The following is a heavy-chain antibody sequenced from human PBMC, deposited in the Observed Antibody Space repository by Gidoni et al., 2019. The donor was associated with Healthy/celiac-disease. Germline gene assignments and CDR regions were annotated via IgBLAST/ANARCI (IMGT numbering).Heavy chain of an antibody. CDR3: ARVTQLRMVYASFDY. CDR2: INPSGGST. D-gene: IGHD2-8*01. Sequence: QVQLVQSGAEVKKPGASVKVSCKASGYTFTSYYMHWVRQAPGQGLEWMGIINPSGGSTSYAQKFQGRVTMTRDTSTSTVYMELSSLRSEDTAVYYCARVTQLRMVYASFDYWGQGTLVTVSS. J-gene: IGHJ4*02. CDR1: GYTFTSYY. V-gene: IGHV1-46*01.